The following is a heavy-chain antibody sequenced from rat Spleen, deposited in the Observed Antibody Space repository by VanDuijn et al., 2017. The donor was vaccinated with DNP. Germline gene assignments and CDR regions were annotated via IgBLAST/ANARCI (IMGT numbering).Heavy chain of an antibody. V-gene: IGHV5-31*01. CDR3: TRDGPPYYGVPFDY. J-gene: IGHJ2*01. CDR2: ITNTGGVT. CDR1: GFTFKNSW. D-gene: IGHD1-7*01. Sequence: EVQLVESGGGLVQPGRSLKLSCVASGFTFKNSWMTWIRQAPGKGLEWVASITNTGGVTYYPDSVKGRFIMSRDNAKSTLYLQTNGLRSEDTATYYCTRDGPPYYGVPFDYWGQGVMVTVSS.